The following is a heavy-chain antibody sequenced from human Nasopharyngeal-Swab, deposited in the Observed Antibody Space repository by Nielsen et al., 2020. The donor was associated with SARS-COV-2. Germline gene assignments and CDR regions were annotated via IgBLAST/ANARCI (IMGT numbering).Heavy chain of an antibody. CDR1: GFTFSRYT. J-gene: IGHJ5*02. CDR3: ARDLSKDDNWFGP. V-gene: IGHV3-21*06. CDR2: ISSSSTFI. Sequence: GGSLRLSCAASGFTFSRYTMKWVRQAPGKGLEWVSSISSSSTFIYYADSVKGRFTISRDNAKNSLYLQMNSLRAEDTAVYYCARDLSKDDNWFGPWGQGTLVTVSS.